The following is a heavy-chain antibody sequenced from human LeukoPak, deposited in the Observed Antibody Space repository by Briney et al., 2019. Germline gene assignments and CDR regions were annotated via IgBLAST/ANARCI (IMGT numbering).Heavy chain of an antibody. D-gene: IGHD4-17*01. V-gene: IGHV3-23*01. CDR1: GLTFSIYA. CDR2: INAGGDTT. J-gene: IGHJ4*02. CDR3: AKPTMTTTPGY. Sequence: SGGSLRLSCAASGLTFSIYALSWVRQAPGKGLEWVSGINAGGDTTYYADSVKGRFTISRDNSKNTLYLQMNNLRAEDTAIYYYAKPTMTTTPGYWGQGTLVTVSS.